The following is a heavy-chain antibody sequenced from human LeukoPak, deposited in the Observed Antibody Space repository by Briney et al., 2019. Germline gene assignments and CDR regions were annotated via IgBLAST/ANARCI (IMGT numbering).Heavy chain of an antibody. J-gene: IGHJ4*02. CDR1: GFTFSNYW. Sequence: GGSLRLSCAASGFTFSNYWMHWVRQTPGKGLVWVSGISSDGSRTTYADSVRGRFTISRDNAKNTLYLQMNGLRAEDTAVYYCARDRPSHFDYWGQGTLVTVSS. CDR3: ARDRPSHFDY. V-gene: IGHV3-74*01. CDR2: ISSDGSRT.